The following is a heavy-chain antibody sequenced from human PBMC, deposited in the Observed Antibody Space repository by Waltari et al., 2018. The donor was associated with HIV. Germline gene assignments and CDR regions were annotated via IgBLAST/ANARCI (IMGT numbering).Heavy chain of an antibody. CDR3: ARCGATYDYVWRIQV. V-gene: IGHV3-30-3*01. CDR2: ISYDGSNK. CDR1: GFTFSRYA. J-gene: IGHJ4*02. D-gene: IGHD3-16*01. Sequence: QVQLVESGGGVVQPGRSLRLSCAASGFTFSRYAMHWVRPAPGKGLGWVAIISYDGSNKYYADSVKGRFTISRDNSKNTLYLQMNSLRAEDTAVYYCARCGATYDYVWRIQVWGQGTLVTVSS.